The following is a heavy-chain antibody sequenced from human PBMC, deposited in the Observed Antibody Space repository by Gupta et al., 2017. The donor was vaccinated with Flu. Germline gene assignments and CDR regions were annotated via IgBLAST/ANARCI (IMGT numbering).Heavy chain of an antibody. CDR1: FTFSCCS. J-gene: IGHJ4*02. CDR3: VKGGPLARIPDY. V-gene: IGHV3-23*01. Sequence: FTFSCCSMAWVRQAPGTGLQWVSSINSDGNTYYTDSVKGRFIISTDYSKNMLYLQMKSLAAEDTAIYYCVKGGPLARIPDYWGQGALVTVSS. CDR2: INSDGNT. D-gene: IGHD2-21*01.